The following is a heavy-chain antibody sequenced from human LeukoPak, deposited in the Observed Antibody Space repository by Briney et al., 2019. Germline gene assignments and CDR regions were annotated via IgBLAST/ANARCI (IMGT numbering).Heavy chain of an antibody. Sequence: SETLSLTCAVYGGSFSGYYWSWIRQPPGKGLEWIGEINHSGSTNYNPSLKSRVTISVDTSKNQLSLKLSSVTAADTAVYYCARVIVTIFGVVIYFDYWGQGTLVTVSS. CDR2: INHSGST. J-gene: IGHJ4*02. CDR3: ARVIVTIFGVVIYFDY. D-gene: IGHD3-3*01. V-gene: IGHV4-34*01. CDR1: GGSFSGYY.